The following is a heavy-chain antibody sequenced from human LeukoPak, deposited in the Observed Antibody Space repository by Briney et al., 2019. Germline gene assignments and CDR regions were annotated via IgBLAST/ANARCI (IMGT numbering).Heavy chain of an antibody. CDR2: INPNSGGT. J-gene: IGHJ3*02. CDR3: ARDLSAVDCSSTSCYMGAFDI. CDR1: GYTFTGYY. V-gene: IGHV1-2*02. D-gene: IGHD2-2*02. Sequence: ASVKVSCKASGYTFTGYYMHWVRQAPGQGLEWMGWINPNSGGTNYAQKFQGRVTMTRDTSISTAYMELSRLRSDDTAVYYCARDLSAVDCSSTSCYMGAFDIWGQGTMVTVSS.